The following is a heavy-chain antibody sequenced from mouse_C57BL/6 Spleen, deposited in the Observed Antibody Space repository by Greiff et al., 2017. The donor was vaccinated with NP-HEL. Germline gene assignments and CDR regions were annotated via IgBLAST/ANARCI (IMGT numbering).Heavy chain of an antibody. J-gene: IGHJ4*01. CDR2: IDPSDSYT. V-gene: IGHV1-69*01. CDR3: ERRTFHYYDMDY. CDR1: GYTFTSYW. Sequence: VQLQQPGAELVMPGASVKLSCKASGYTFTSYWMHWVKQRPGQGLEWIGEIDPSDSYTNYKQKFKGKSTLTVAKSSSTAYMQLRSLTSEDSAVYYCERRTFHYYDMDYWGQGTSVTVSS.